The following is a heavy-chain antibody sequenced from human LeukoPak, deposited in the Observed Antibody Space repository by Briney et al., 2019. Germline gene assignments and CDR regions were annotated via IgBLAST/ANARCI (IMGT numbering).Heavy chain of an antibody. Sequence: RASVKVSCKASGVTFNDYALNWVRQAPGQGLEWMGVFIPILGTANSTQKFQDRVTITADISTNTAYMELSSLRSEDTAVYFCAGIPVFGVVLHQEPVWGKGTTVTVSS. CDR2: FIPILGTA. D-gene: IGHD3-3*01. CDR1: GVTFNDYA. J-gene: IGHJ6*04. V-gene: IGHV1-69*10. CDR3: AGIPVFGVVLHQEPV.